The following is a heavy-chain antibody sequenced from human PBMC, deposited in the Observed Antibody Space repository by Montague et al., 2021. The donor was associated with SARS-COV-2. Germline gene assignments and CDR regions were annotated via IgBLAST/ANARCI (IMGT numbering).Heavy chain of an antibody. D-gene: IGHD6-19*01. J-gene: IGHJ6*02. Sequence: SETLSLTCTVSGGSISNYYWTWIRQPAGKGLEWIGRLYTSGSTTYNPSLKSRVTMSVDTSKNQFSLNVTSVTAADTAIYYCARESGYSSGWGYYYGMDVGGQGTTVTV. CDR1: GGSISNYY. CDR3: ARESGYSSGWGYYYGMDV. CDR2: LYTSGST. V-gene: IGHV4-4*07.